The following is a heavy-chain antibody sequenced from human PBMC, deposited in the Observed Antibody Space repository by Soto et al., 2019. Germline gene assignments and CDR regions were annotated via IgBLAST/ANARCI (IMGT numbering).Heavy chain of an antibody. CDR3: ARGGQIGDYLLDY. J-gene: IGHJ4*01. D-gene: IGHD4-17*01. CDR1: GGSISSGGYY. V-gene: IGHV4-31*03. CDR2: IYYSGSN. Sequence: QVQLQESGPGLVKPSQTLSLTCTVSGGSISSGGYYWSWIRQHPGRGLEWIGYIYYSGSNYYNTSLKSRVTISVHTSKSQFSLKLTSVTAADTAVYYGARGGQIGDYLLDYWGHGTLVTVS.